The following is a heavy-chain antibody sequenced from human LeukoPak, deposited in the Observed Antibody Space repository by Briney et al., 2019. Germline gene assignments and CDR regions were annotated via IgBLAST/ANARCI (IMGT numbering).Heavy chain of an antibody. CDR1: GGSHRGYY. D-gene: IGHD3-22*01. CDR2: MNPSGSP. CDR3: ARGRQDVMIVVVMTAVYYYLDV. V-gene: IGHV4-34*01. Sequence: LETLSLTCALSGGSHRGYYWTCIRHTPEEGGEWIREMNPSGSPKYNTSLKSPVTIPVYQSKNQISLALSSVTAADTAVYCCARGRQDVMIVVVMTAVYYYLDVWGKGTTVTVS. J-gene: IGHJ6*03.